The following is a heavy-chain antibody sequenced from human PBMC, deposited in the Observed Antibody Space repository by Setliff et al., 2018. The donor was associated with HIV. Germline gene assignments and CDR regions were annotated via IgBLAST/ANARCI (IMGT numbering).Heavy chain of an antibody. CDR2: IYTNGST. D-gene: IGHD3-10*01. J-gene: IGHJ6*03. CDR3: ASLDGSESPYIYYYYMDA. Sequence: SETLSLTCTVSGGSISSYFWSWFRQPPGKGLEWIGYIYTNGSTNYNPSPKSRVTISVDTSKNQFSLKLSSVTAADTAVYYCASLDGSESPYIYYYYMDAWGKGTAVTVSS. V-gene: IGHV4-4*08. CDR1: GGSISSYF.